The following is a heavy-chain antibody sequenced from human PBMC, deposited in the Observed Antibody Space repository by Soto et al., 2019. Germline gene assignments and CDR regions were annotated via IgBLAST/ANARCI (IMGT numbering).Heavy chain of an antibody. CDR1: GFTFSSYA. Sequence: GGSLRLSCAASGFTFSSYAMSWVRQAPGKGLEWVSAISGSGGSTYYADSGKGRFTNSRDNSKNTRYLQMNSLRAEDTAVYYCAKKHARNWSPEYYFDYWGQGTLVTVSS. CDR2: ISGSGGST. V-gene: IGHV3-23*01. J-gene: IGHJ4*02. D-gene: IGHD1-1*01. CDR3: AKKHARNWSPEYYFDY.